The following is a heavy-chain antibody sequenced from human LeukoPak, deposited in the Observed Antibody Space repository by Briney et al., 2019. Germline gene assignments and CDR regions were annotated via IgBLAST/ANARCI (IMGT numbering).Heavy chain of an antibody. CDR3: ARDSHDFWSGCCFDY. Sequence: GGSLRLSCAAPGFTFSSYWMSWVRQAPGKGLEWVANIKQDGSEKYYVDSVKGRFTISRDNAKNSLYLQMNSLRAEDTAVYYCARDSHDFWSGCCFDYWGQGTLVTVSS. CDR1: GFTFSSYW. D-gene: IGHD3-3*01. V-gene: IGHV3-7*01. CDR2: IKQDGSEK. J-gene: IGHJ4*02.